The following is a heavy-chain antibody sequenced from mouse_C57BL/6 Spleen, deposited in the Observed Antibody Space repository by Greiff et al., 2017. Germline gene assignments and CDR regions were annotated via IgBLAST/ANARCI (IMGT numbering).Heavy chain of an antibody. Sequence: VQLQESGAELVRPGASVKLSCKASGYTFTDYYINWVKQRPGQGLEWIARIYPGSGNTYYNEKFKGKATLTAEKSSSTAYMQLSSLTSEDSAVYFCARNYGSSYPLDYWGQGTTLTVSS. D-gene: IGHD1-1*01. CDR1: GYTFTDYY. V-gene: IGHV1-76*01. CDR2: IYPGSGNT. CDR3: ARNYGSSYPLDY. J-gene: IGHJ2*01.